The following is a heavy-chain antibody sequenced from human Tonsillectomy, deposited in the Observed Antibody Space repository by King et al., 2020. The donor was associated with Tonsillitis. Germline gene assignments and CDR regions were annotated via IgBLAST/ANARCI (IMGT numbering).Heavy chain of an antibody. Sequence: QLVQSGAEVKKPGSSVRVSCKASGGNFISYGISWVRQAPGQGLEWMGGIIPIFGTANYAQKFQGRVTITADESTSIAYMELSSLRSEDTAMYYCARDRAPMGIVDVFNIWGQGTMVTVSS. J-gene: IGHJ3*02. D-gene: IGHD3-10*01. CDR1: GGNFISYG. CDR3: ARDRAPMGIVDVFNI. CDR2: IIPIFGTA. V-gene: IGHV1-69*01.